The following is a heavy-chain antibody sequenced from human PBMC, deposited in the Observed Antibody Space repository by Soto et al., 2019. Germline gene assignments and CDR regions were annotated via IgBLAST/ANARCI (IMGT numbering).Heavy chain of an antibody. CDR1: GFTFSSYS. V-gene: IGHV3-21*01. D-gene: IGHD3-10*01. CDR2: ISSSSSYI. CDR3: ARDPDYGSGSYGAFDI. Sequence: EVQLVESGGGLVKPGGSLRLSCAASGFTFSSYSMNWVRQAPGKGLEWVSSISSSSSYIYYADSVKGRFTISRDNAKNSLYLQMNSLRAEDTAVYYCARDPDYGSGSYGAFDIWGQGTMVTVSS. J-gene: IGHJ3*02.